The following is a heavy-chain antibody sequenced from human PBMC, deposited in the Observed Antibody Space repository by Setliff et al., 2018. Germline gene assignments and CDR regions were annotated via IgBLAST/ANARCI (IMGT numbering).Heavy chain of an antibody. J-gene: IGHJ4*02. Sequence: PSETLSLTCGASGGSFSDYYWTWIRQTPGKGLEWIGEINHSGSTKCNPSLKSRVTISVDNSKNTVYVQMGSLRPEDTAVYYCARGGRYSSSSLDYWGQGTLVTVSS. D-gene: IGHD6-6*01. CDR1: GGSFSDYY. V-gene: IGHV4-34*01. CDR3: ARGGRYSSSSLDY. CDR2: INHSGST.